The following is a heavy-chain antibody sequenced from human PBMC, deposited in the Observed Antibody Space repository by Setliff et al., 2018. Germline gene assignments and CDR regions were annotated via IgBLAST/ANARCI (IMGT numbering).Heavy chain of an antibody. V-gene: IGHV4-38-2*02. CDR1: GYSISSDHY. Sequence: SETLSLTCAVSGYSISSDHYWGWIRQPPGKGLEWIGSFRPSGKTYYNPSLNSRVTISVDTSKKQFSLKVTSVTAADTAVYYCVRDAGDGYGVDAYAGGGFDFWGQGTMVTVSS. CDR3: VRDAGDGYGVDAYAGGGFDF. CDR2: FRPSGKT. J-gene: IGHJ3*01. D-gene: IGHD4-17*01.